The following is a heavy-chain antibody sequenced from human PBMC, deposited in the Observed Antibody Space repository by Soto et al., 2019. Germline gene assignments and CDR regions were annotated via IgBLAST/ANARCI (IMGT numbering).Heavy chain of an antibody. CDR1: GFTFSSYA. D-gene: IGHD6-6*01. CDR3: ARATRAARPVYYYYYMDV. V-gene: IGHV3-30-3*01. Sequence: GGSLRLSCAASGFTFSSYAMHWVRQAPGKGLEWVAVISYDGSNKYYADSVKGRFTISRDNSKNTLYLQMNSLRAEDTAVYYCARATRAARPVYYYYYMDVWGKGTTVTVSS. J-gene: IGHJ6*03. CDR2: ISYDGSNK.